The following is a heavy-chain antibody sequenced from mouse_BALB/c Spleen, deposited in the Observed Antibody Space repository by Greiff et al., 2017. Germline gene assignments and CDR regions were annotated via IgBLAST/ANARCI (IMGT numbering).Heavy chain of an antibody. CDR1: GFTFSSFG. CDR3: ARKGITAAMDY. J-gene: IGHJ4*01. Sequence: EVKLMESGGGLVQPGGSRKLSCAASGFTFSSFGMHWVRQAPEKGLEWVAYISSGSSTIYYADTVKGRFTISRDNPKNTLFLQMTSLRSEDTAMYYCARKGITAAMDYWGQGTSVTVSS. CDR2: ISSGSSTI. D-gene: IGHD2-4*01. V-gene: IGHV5-17*02.